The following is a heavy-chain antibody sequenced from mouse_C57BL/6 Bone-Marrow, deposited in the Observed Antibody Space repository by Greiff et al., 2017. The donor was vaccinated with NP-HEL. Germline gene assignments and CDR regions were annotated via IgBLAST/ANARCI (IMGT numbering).Heavy chain of an antibody. CDR2: IWTGGGT. J-gene: IGHJ3*01. D-gene: IGHD1-1*01. CDR1: GFSLTSYA. CDR3: ATHYGSSLAWFAY. V-gene: IGHV2-9-1*01. Sequence: VKLMESGPGLVAPSQSLSITCTVSGFSLTSYAISWVRQPPGKGLEWLGVIWTGGGTNYNSALKSRLSISKDNSKSQVFLKMNSLQTDDTARYYCATHYGSSLAWFAYWGQGTLVTVSA.